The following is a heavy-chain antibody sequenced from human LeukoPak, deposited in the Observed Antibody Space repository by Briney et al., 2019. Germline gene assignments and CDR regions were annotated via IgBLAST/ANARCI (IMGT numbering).Heavy chain of an antibody. Sequence: PSETLSLTCTVSGGSISSSSYYWGWIRQPPGKGLEWIGSIYYSGSTYYNPSLKRRVTISVDTSKNQFSLKLSSVTAADTAVYYCARASLTSNAFDIWGQGTMVTVSS. CDR2: IYYSGST. V-gene: IGHV4-39*07. CDR3: ARASLTSNAFDI. J-gene: IGHJ3*02. CDR1: GGSISSSSYY.